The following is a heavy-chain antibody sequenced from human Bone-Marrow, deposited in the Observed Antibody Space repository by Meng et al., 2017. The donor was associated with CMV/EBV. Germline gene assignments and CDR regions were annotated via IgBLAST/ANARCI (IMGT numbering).Heavy chain of an antibody. Sequence: GGSLRLSCAASGFTFSSYAMSWVRQAPGKGLEWVSVIYSGGSSTYYADSVKGRFTISRDNSKNTLYPQMNSLRAEDTAVYYCAKHHEGNPDYYYGMDVWGQGTTVTVSS. CDR1: GFTFSSYA. D-gene: IGHD1-14*01. CDR3: AKHHEGNPDYYYGMDV. J-gene: IGHJ6*02. V-gene: IGHV3-23*03. CDR2: IYSGGSST.